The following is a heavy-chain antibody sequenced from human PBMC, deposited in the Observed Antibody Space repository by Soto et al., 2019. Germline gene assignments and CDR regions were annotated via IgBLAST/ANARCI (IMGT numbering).Heavy chain of an antibody. J-gene: IGHJ4*01. V-gene: IGHV4-39*01. CDR3: ARHDGFSSGWIFDY. D-gene: IGHD6-19*01. Sequence: SETLSLTCTVSGGSISSGDYYWSWIRQPPGKGLEWIGTIYYHGNTYSNPSLKSRVTISVDTSNNQLSLKLRSVTAADTAVYYCARHDGFSSGWIFDYWGHGTLVTVSS. CDR1: GGSISSGDYY. CDR2: IYYHGNT.